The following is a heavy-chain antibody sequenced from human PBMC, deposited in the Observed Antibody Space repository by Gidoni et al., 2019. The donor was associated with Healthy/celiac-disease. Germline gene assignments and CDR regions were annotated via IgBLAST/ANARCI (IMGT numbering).Heavy chain of an antibody. CDR1: GFTFSSYA. CDR2: ISYDGSNK. Sequence: QVQLVESGGGVVQPGRSLRLSCAASGFTFSSYAMHWVRQAPGKGLEWVAVISYDGSNKYYADSVKGRFTISRDNSKNTLYLQMNSLRAEDTAVYYCARGYSDSYYYYMDVWGKGTTVTVSS. V-gene: IGHV3-30*16. J-gene: IGHJ6*03. D-gene: IGHD5-18*01. CDR3: ARGYSDSYYYYMDV.